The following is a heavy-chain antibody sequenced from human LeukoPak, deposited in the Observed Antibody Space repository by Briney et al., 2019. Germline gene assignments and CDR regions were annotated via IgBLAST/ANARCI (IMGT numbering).Heavy chain of an antibody. J-gene: IGHJ6*03. Sequence: PGGSLRLSCAASGFTFNRYAMSWVRQAPGKGLEWVSAISGSGENTFYADSVKGRFTISRDNSKNTLYLQMNSLRAEDTAVYYCAKGSEESSSSWYWGSHYYYYMDVWGKGTTVTVSS. D-gene: IGHD6-13*01. CDR3: AKGSEESSSSWYWGSHYYYYMDV. CDR1: GFTFNRYA. V-gene: IGHV3-23*01. CDR2: ISGSGENT.